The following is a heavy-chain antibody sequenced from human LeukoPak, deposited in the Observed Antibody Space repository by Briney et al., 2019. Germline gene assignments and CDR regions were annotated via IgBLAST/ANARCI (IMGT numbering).Heavy chain of an antibody. Sequence: SVKVSCKASGGTFSSYAISWARQAPGQGLEWMGRIIPIFGTANYAQKFQGRVTITTDESTSTAYMELSSLRSEDTAAYYCAGVYYYDSSGYFRLQHWGQGTLVTVSS. CDR3: AGVYYYDSSGYFRLQH. J-gene: IGHJ1*01. CDR1: GGTFSSYA. D-gene: IGHD3-22*01. V-gene: IGHV1-69*05. CDR2: IIPIFGTA.